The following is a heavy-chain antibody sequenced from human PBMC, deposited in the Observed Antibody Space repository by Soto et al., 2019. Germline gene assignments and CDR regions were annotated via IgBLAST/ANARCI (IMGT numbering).Heavy chain of an antibody. CDR2: IYYSGST. V-gene: IGHV4-39*01. CDR1: GGSISSSSYY. J-gene: IGHJ4*02. Sequence: SETLSLTCTVSGGSISSSSYYWGWIRQPPGKGLEWIGSIYYSGSTYYNPSLKSRVTISVDTSKNQFSLKLSSVTAADTAVYYCETQFWSGYSDYWGQGTLVTVSS. CDR3: ETQFWSGYSDY. D-gene: IGHD3-3*01.